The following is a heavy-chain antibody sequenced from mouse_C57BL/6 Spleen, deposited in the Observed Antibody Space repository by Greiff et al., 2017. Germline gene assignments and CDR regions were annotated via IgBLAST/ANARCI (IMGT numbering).Heavy chain of an antibody. CDR2: ISYDGSN. D-gene: IGHD3-1*01. J-gene: IGHJ2*01. CDR1: GYSITSGYY. V-gene: IGHV3-6*01. Sequence: QLQESGPGLVKPSQSLSLTCSVTGYSITSGYYWNWIRQFPGNKLEWMGYISYDGSNNYNPSLKNRISITRDTSKNQFFLKLNSVTTEDTATYYCARALLFDYWGQGTTLTVSS. CDR3: ARALLFDY.